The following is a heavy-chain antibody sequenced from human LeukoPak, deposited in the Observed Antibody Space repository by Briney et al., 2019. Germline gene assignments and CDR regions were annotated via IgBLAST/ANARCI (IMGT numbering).Heavy chain of an antibody. J-gene: IGHJ4*02. D-gene: IGHD3-10*01. V-gene: IGHV3-23*01. CDR1: GFTFSSYV. CDR2: ITASGGTA. Sequence: PGGSLRLSCAASGFTFSSYVMSWVRQAPGKGLEWVSAITASGGTAYYTDSVKGRFTISRDNSKNTLYLQMNSLRAGDTALYYCAKDEQWFGELSHWGQGTLVTVSS. CDR3: AKDEQWFGELSH.